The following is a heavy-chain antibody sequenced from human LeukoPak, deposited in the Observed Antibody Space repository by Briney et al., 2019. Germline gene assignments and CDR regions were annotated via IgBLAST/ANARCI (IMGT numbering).Heavy chain of an antibody. D-gene: IGHD2-2*01. Sequence: GGSLRLSCAASGFTFSSHTMRWIRQAPAKGLERVSAISGSGGSTYYADSVKGRFTISRDNSKNTLYLPMNSLRAEDTAVYYCAKLQLSPVPAAHLRVYYYYGMDVWGKGTTVTVSS. CDR1: GFTFSSHT. V-gene: IGHV3-23*01. CDR3: AKLQLSPVPAAHLRVYYYYGMDV. J-gene: IGHJ6*04. CDR2: ISGSGGST.